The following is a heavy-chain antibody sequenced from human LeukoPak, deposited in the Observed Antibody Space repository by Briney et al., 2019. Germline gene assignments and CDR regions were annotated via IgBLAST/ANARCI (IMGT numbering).Heavy chain of an antibody. Sequence: ASVKVSCKASGYTFTCYYMHWVRQAPGQGLEWMGWINPNSGGTNYAQKFQGRVTMTRDTSISTAYMELSRLRSDDTAVYYCARASPHFKLERLGNWFDPWGQGTLVTVSS. CDR3: ARASPHFKLERLGNWFDP. D-gene: IGHD1-1*01. CDR2: INPNSGGT. J-gene: IGHJ5*02. CDR1: GYTFTCYY. V-gene: IGHV1-2*02.